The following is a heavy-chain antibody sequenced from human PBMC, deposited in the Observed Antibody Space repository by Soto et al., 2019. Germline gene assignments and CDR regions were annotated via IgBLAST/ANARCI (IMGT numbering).Heavy chain of an antibody. D-gene: IGHD2-2*01. CDR1: GFTVSSNY. CDR3: ATFPYCSSTSCYGPPFDY. V-gene: IGHV3-53*04. CDR2: IYSGGST. Sequence: GGSLRLSCAASGFTVSSNYMSWVRQAPGRGLEWVSVIYSGGSTYYADSVKGRFTISRHNSKNTLYLQMNSLRAEDTAVYYCATFPYCSSTSCYGPPFDYWGQGTLVTVSS. J-gene: IGHJ4*02.